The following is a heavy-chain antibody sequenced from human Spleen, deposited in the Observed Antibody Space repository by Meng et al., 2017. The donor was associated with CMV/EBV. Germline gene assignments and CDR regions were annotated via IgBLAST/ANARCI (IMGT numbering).Heavy chain of an antibody. Sequence: SFNDYYWNWIRQPPGKGLEWIGDINHSRSTSSNPSLKSRVSMSVDTSKKQFSLKLSSVTAADTAVYYCARGRSAGSWLRGESNWFDPWGQGTLVTVSS. CDR3: ARGRSAGSWLRGESNWFDP. J-gene: IGHJ5*02. CDR1: SFNDYY. D-gene: IGHD5-18*01. CDR2: INHSRST. V-gene: IGHV4-34*01.